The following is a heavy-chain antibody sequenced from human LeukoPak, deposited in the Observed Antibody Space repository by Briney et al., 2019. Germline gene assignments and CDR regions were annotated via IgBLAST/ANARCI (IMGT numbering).Heavy chain of an antibody. Sequence: SQTLSLTCVISGDTISSNSGAWNWIRQSPSRGLEWLGRTYYRSKCYVDYAPFVKSRIYINPDPSKNQFSLQLNSVTPEDTAVYFCAREPYSFDSNGFHPRYLDYWGQGYLVSVTS. CDR2: TYYRSKCYV. CDR1: GDTISSNSGA. V-gene: IGHV6-1*01. CDR3: AREPYSFDSNGFHPRYLDY. D-gene: IGHD3-22*01. J-gene: IGHJ4*02.